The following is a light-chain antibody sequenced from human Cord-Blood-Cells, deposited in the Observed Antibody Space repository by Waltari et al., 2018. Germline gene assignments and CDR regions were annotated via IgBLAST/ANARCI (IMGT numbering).Light chain of an antibody. CDR2: WAS. CDR1: QSVLHSSNNKNY. V-gene: IGKV4-1*01. J-gene: IGKJ2*03. Sequence: DIVMTQSPDSLAVSLGERATINCKSSQSVLHSSNNKNYLAWYKQKPGQPPTLLIYWASTRESGVPDRFSGSGSGTDFTLTISSLQAEDVAVYYCQQYYSTPYSFGQGTKLEIK. CDR3: QQYYSTPYS.